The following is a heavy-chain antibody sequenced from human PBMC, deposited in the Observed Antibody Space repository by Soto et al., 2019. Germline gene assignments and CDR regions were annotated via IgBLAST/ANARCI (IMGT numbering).Heavy chain of an antibody. CDR2: ISGSGGVST. CDR1: EFTFSNYV. Sequence: EVQPLESGGGLVQPGGSLRLSCAASEFTFSNYVMSWVRQAPGKGLEWVSAISGSGGVSTYYADSVKGRFTISRDNSKNTLYLQMNSLRAEDTAVYYCARDAGDYYYGSGSRSPPPDYYYGMDVWGQGTTVTVSS. CDR3: ARDAGDYYYGSGSRSPPPDYYYGMDV. D-gene: IGHD3-10*01. J-gene: IGHJ6*02. V-gene: IGHV3-23*01.